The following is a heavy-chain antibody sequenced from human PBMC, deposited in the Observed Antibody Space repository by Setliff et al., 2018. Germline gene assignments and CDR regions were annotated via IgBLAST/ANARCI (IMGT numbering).Heavy chain of an antibody. CDR3: ARVESMVRGKNILRHFDY. V-gene: IGHV1-18*01. Sequence: ASVKVSCKASGYTFANYGVTWVRQAPGQGLEWMGWVTVYNGNTKYAQNLQGRLTLTTDISTSTAYMELGSLTTDDTAVYYCARVESMVRGKNILRHFDYWGQGIQVTVSS. CDR1: GYTFANYG. CDR2: VTVYNGNT. J-gene: IGHJ4*02. D-gene: IGHD3-10*01.